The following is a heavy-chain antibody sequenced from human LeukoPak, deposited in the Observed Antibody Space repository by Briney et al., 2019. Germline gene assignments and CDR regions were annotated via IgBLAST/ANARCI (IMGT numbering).Heavy chain of an antibody. D-gene: IGHD3-9*01. V-gene: IGHV3-21*01. CDR2: INSGGDYK. CDR3: ARGHYDVLASSYKWTPDY. J-gene: IGHJ4*02. CDR1: GFTINTFN. Sequence: GGSLRLSCAPSGFTINTFNMNWFRQPPGKGLEWVSSINSGGDYKYDADSVKGRFTTSRDNAKNSLSLQLSSLRVEDTAIYYCARGHYDVLASSYKWTPDYWGQGTLVTVSS.